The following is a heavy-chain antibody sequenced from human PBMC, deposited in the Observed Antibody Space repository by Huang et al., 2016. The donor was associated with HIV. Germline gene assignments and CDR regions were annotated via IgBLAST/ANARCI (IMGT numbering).Heavy chain of an antibody. CDR3: ARESNIVVVPHTIKFFDY. Sequence: QVQLVQSGAEVKKPGSSVKVSCKASGGSFSNHVFSWVRQGPGQGLEWMGGIIPMFGTTNYAQKCQGRVTITADESTGTAYLELSSLRSEDTAVYFCARESNIVVVPHTIKFFDYWGQGTLVTVSS. CDR1: GGSFSNHV. J-gene: IGHJ4*02. V-gene: IGHV1-69*01. D-gene: IGHD2-2*01. CDR2: IIPMFGTT.